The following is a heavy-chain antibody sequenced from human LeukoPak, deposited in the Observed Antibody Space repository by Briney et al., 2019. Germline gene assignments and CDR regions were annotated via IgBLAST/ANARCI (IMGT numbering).Heavy chain of an antibody. D-gene: IGHD4-17*01. Sequence: GALRLPLSTPGFTFNSYAISLVRQAPGKGLEWASAISGSGGSTYYADSVKGRFTISRDNSKNTLYLQMNSLRAEDTAVYYCAKPPSTVTMGYWGQGTLVTVSS. CDR1: GFTFNSYA. V-gene: IGHV3-23*01. CDR3: AKPPSTVTMGY. CDR2: ISGSGGST. J-gene: IGHJ4*02.